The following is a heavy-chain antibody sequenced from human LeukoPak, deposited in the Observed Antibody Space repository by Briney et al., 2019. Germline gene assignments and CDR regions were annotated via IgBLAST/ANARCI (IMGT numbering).Heavy chain of an antibody. CDR1: GFTFSSYG. V-gene: IGHV3-30*18. D-gene: IGHD1-26*01. J-gene: IGHJ6*03. Sequence: GGSLRLSCAASGFTFSSYGMHWVRQAPGKGLEWVAVISYDGSDKYYADSVKGRFTISRDKSKKTLYLQMNSLRAEDTAVYYCAKEMGGSYYYYYMDVWGKGTTVTISS. CDR3: AKEMGGSYYYYYMDV. CDR2: ISYDGSDK.